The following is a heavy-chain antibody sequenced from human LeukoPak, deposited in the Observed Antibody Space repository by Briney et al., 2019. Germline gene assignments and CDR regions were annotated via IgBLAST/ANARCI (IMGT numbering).Heavy chain of an antibody. V-gene: IGHV4-59*08. CDR2: IYYSGNT. D-gene: IGHD3-3*01. CDR3: ARQGRFSYFGMDV. Sequence: PSETLSLTCTVSGGSINSYYWSWIRQPPGRGLEWIGYIYYSGNTNYNPSLKSRVTISVDTSKNQFSLKLTSLTAADTAVYYCARQGRFSYFGMDVWGQGTTVTVSS. CDR1: GGSINSYY. J-gene: IGHJ6*02.